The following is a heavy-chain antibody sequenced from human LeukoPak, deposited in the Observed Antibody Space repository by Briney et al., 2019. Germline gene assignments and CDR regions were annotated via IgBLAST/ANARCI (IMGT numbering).Heavy chain of an antibody. CDR2: IYYSGNT. CDR1: GGSISNYY. V-gene: IGHV4-59*01. J-gene: IGHJ4*02. D-gene: IGHD4-17*01. Sequence: SETLSLTCTVAGGSISNYYWSWLRQPPGKGLEWIGYIYYSGNTNYNPSLKSRVTISVDTSKNQFSLKLSSVTAADTAVYYCARGSMTTVTLADYWGQGTLVTVSS. CDR3: ARGSMTTVTLADY.